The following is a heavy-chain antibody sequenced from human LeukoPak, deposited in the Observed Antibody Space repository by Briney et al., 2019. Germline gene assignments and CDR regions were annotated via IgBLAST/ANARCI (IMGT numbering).Heavy chain of an antibody. D-gene: IGHD5-18*01. J-gene: IGHJ6*03. Sequence: SETLSLTCTVSGDSIRNSYWSWIRQPPGKGLEWIGYIPTSGDINYNPSLKSRVTISLQTSKNQVSLKVNSVTAADKAVYFCARVKVNTAMALQYYHYYMDVWGKGTTVIVSS. CDR3: ARVKVNTAMALQYYHYYMDV. V-gene: IGHV4-59*01. CDR2: IPTSGDI. CDR1: GDSIRNSY.